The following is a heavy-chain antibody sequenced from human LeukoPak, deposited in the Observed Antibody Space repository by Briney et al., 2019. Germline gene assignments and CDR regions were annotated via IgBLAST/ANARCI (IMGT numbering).Heavy chain of an antibody. V-gene: IGHV4-59*01. CDR1: GGSISSSY. CDR2: IYYSGTT. Sequence: SETLSLTCTVSGGSISSSYWSWIRQPPGKGLEWIGYIYYSGTTNYNPSLKSRVTISVDTSKNQFSLRLSSVTAADTAVYYCASGRDGDQWDNWGQGTLVTVSS. J-gene: IGHJ4*02. CDR3: ASGRDGDQWDN. D-gene: IGHD4-17*01.